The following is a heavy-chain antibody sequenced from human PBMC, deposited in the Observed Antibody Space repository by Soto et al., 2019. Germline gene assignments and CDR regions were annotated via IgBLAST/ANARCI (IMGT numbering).Heavy chain of an antibody. CDR3: GRLVGNSWIDY. CDR1: GFTFDDYA. D-gene: IGHD6-13*01. J-gene: IGHJ4*02. Sequence: PGGSLRLSCAASGFTFDDYAMYWVRQVPGKGLEWVSGISWNSGRIGYAVSLNGRGTINPDTSQNQFSLHLTSVTPEDTAVYYCGRLVGNSWIDYWGQGTLVTVSS. V-gene: IGHV3-9*01. CDR2: ISWNSGRI.